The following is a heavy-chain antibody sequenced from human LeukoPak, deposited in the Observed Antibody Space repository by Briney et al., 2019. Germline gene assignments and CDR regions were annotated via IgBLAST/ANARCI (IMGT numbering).Heavy chain of an antibody. CDR2: ISGSGSST. V-gene: IGHV3-23*01. Sequence: PGGTLRLSCAASGFTFSSYGMSWVRQAPGKGLEWVSAISGSGSSTYYADSVKGRFTISRDNSKNTLYLQMNSLRAEDTAVYYCARDRGGGSCEFDYWGQGTLVTVSS. CDR1: GFTFSSYG. J-gene: IGHJ4*02. D-gene: IGHD2-15*01. CDR3: ARDRGGGSCEFDY.